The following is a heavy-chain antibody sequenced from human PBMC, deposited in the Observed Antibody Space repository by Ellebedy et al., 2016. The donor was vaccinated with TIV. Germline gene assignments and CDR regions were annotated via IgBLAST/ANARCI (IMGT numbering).Heavy chain of an antibody. CDR1: GFTFSTYG. Sequence: GESLKISCAASGFTFSTYGMHWVRQAPGKGLEWVAVIWYDGSNKYYADSVKGRFTISRDNSKNTLYLQMNSPRAEDTAVYYCARDRGITGTGAFDYWGQGTLVTVSS. CDR2: IWYDGSNK. J-gene: IGHJ4*02. CDR3: ARDRGITGTGAFDY. V-gene: IGHV3-33*01. D-gene: IGHD1-20*01.